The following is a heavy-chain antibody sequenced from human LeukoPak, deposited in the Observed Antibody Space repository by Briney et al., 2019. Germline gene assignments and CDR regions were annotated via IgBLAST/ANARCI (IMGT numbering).Heavy chain of an antibody. D-gene: IGHD1-26*01. CDR2: ISYSGST. CDR3: ARPAVGATTRDAFDI. J-gene: IGHJ3*02. V-gene: IGHV4-59*08. Sequence: SDTLSLTCTVSGDSISTYYWSWIRQPPGKGLEWIGYISYSGSTNYSPSLKSRVTISVDTSKNQFSLKLSSVTAADTAVYYCARPAVGATTRDAFDIWGQGTMVTVSS. CDR1: GDSISTYY.